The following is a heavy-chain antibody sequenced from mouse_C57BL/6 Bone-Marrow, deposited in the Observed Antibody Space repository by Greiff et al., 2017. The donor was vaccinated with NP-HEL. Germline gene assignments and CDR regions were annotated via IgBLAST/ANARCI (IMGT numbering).Heavy chain of an antibody. J-gene: IGHJ1*03. D-gene: IGHD4-1*01. Sequence: DVKLVESGGGLVQSGRSLRLSCATSGFTFSDFYMEWVRQAPGKGLEWIAASRNKANDYTTEYSASVKGRFIVSRDTSQSILYLQMNALRAEDTAIYYCARDNWDWYFDVWGTGTTVTASS. CDR3: ARDNWDWYFDV. CDR1: GFTFSDFY. V-gene: IGHV7-1*01. CDR2: SRNKANDYTT.